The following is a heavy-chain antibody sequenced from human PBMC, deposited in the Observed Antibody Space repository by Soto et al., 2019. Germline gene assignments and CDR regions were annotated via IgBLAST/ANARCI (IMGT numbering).Heavy chain of an antibody. CDR2: INAGNGNT. CDR1: GYTFTSYA. CDR3: ARSIVVVTALDY. D-gene: IGHD2-21*02. J-gene: IGHJ4*02. Sequence: ASVKVSCNASGYTFTSYAMHWVRQAPRQKVEGMGWINAGNGNTKYSQKFQGRVTITRDTSASTAYMELSSLRSEDTAVYYCARSIVVVTALDYWGQGTVVTVSS. V-gene: IGHV1-3*01.